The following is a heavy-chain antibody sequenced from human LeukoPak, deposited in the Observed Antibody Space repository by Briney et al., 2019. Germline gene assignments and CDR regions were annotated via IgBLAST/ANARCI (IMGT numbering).Heavy chain of an antibody. Sequence: GRSLRLSCAASGFTFSSYEMNWVRQAPGKGLEWVSYISSSGSTIYYADSVKGRFTISRDNAKNSLYLQMNSLRAEDTAVYYCARDRLYSSGWYFDYWGQGTLVTVSS. CDR1: GFTFSSYE. CDR3: ARDRLYSSGWYFDY. D-gene: IGHD6-19*01. J-gene: IGHJ4*02. V-gene: IGHV3-48*03. CDR2: ISSSGSTI.